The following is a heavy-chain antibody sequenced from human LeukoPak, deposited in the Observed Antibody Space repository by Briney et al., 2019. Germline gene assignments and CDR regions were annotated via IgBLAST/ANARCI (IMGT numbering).Heavy chain of an antibody. CDR1: GFTLRSYA. CDR2: ISGSGGST. V-gene: IGHV3-23*01. Sequence: GGSLRLSRAASGFTLRSYAMSWVRQAPGKGLEWVSSISGSGGSTYYADSVKGRFTISRDSSKNTLYLQMNSLRAEDTAVYYCVPSYCSSTSCYHYFDYWGQGTLVTVSS. J-gene: IGHJ4*02. D-gene: IGHD2-2*01. CDR3: VPSYCSSTSCYHYFDY.